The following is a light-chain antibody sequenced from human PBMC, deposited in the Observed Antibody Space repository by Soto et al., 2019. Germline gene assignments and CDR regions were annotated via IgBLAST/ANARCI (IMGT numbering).Light chain of an antibody. CDR2: DAS. CDR3: QQRGNWPPT. Sequence: EIVLTQSPATLSLSPGERATLSCRASQSISSFLAWYQQKPGQPPGLLIYDASNRATGIPGRFSGSGSGTDFTLTISSLEPEDFAVYYCQQRGNWPPTFGPGTKVNIK. CDR1: QSISSF. J-gene: IGKJ3*01. V-gene: IGKV3-11*01.